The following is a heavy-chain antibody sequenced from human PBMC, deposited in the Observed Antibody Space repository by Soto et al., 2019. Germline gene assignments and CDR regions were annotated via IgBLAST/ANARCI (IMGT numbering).Heavy chain of an antibody. CDR1: GFSLSTSGAG. CDR3: AHRRGALGYCSSTSCLNWFDP. D-gene: IGHD2-2*01. CDR2: IYWDDDK. J-gene: IGHJ5*02. V-gene: IGHV2-5*02. Sequence: SGPTLVNPTQTLRLTCTFSGFSLSTSGAGVGWIRQPPGKALEWLALIYWDDDKRYSPSLKSRLTITKDTSKNQVVLTMTNMDPVDTATYYCAHRRGALGYCSSTSCLNWFDPWGQGTLVTVSS.